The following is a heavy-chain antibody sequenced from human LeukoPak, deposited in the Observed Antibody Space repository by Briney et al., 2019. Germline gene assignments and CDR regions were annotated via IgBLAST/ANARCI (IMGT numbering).Heavy chain of an antibody. CDR2: INHTGST. CDR1: GGSLSGAY. J-gene: IGHJ4*02. CDR3: ARGPVRLARPYDY. Sequence: SETLSLTCSVQGGSLSGAYWTWIRQPPGKGLEWVGEINHTGSTNYNPSLRSRVTMSADTAKNQFSLNLTSVTAADTAIYYCARGPVRLARPYDYWGQGTLVTVSS. V-gene: IGHV4-34*01. D-gene: IGHD3-9*01.